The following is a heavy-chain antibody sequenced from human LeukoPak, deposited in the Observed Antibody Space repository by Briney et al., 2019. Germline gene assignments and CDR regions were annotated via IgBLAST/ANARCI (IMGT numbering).Heavy chain of an antibody. CDR3: ATLLRLGELSLDYFDY. CDR1: GFTFSSYS. J-gene: IGHJ4*02. CDR2: ISSSSSYI. Sequence: GGSLRLSCAASGFTFSSYSMNWVRQAPGKGLEWVSSISSSSSYIYYADSVKGRFTISRDNAKNPLYLQMNSLRAEDTAVYYCATLLRLGELSLDYFDYWGQGTLVTVSS. V-gene: IGHV3-21*01. D-gene: IGHD3-16*02.